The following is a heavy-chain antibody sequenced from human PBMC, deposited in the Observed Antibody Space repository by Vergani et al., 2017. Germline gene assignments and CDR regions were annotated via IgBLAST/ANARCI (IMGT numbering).Heavy chain of an antibody. Sequence: EVQLLESGGGLVQPGGSLRLSCAASGFTFSSYAMSWVRQAPGKGLEWVSAISGSGGSTYYADSVKGRFTISRANSKNTLYLQMNSLRAEDTAVYYCAKVDLGYDSSGYYFYYYGMDVWGQGTTVTVSS. CDR2: ISGSGGST. J-gene: IGHJ6*02. CDR1: GFTFSSYA. CDR3: AKVDLGYDSSGYYFYYYGMDV. V-gene: IGHV3-23*01. D-gene: IGHD3-22*01.